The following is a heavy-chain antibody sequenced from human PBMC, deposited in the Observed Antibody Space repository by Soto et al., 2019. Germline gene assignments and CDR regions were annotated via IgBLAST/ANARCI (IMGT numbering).Heavy chain of an antibody. CDR2: ISCGGGST. V-gene: IGHV3-23*01. CDR1: RFIFNTYG. CDR3: AIPPEDCCGATCYFPFFY. D-gene: IGHD2-15*01. J-gene: IGHJ4*02. Sequence: PGGSLRLSCVVSRFIFNTYGMSWVLHAPGKGLEWVSSISCGGGSTYYAESVKGRFTISRDNSKNTLYLQMNSLRDEDTAVFYCAIPPEDCCGATCYFPFFYLGQGTLVTVSS.